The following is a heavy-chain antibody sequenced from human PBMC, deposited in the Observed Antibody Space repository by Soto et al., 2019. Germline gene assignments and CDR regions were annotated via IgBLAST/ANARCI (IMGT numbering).Heavy chain of an antibody. CDR3: AGGLWELPHGEY. CDR2: MNPNSGNT. CDR1: GYTFTSYD. J-gene: IGHJ4*02. D-gene: IGHD1-26*01. Sequence: QVQLVQSGAEVKKPGASVKVSCKASGYTFTSYDINWVRQATGQGLEWMGWMNPNSGNTGYAQKFQGRVTMTRNTSISTAYMELGGLRCEDTAVYYCAGGLWELPHGEYWGPGTLVTVSS. V-gene: IGHV1-8*01.